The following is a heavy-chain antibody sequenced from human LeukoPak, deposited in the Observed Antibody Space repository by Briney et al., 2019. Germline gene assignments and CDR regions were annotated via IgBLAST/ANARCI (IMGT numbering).Heavy chain of an antibody. CDR3: ARRNSGTWWSFDS. V-gene: IGHV3-7*01. D-gene: IGHD2-15*01. J-gene: IGHJ4*02. Sequence: GGSLRLSRGASRFTLSRYWMRWVRQAPGKGLEGVANIKDDGSQKNYIDSVKGRFTVSRDNAKASLFLQMISLSSEDTAVYYCARRNSGTWWSFDSWGQGTLVTVSS. CDR2: IKDDGSQK. CDR1: RFTLSRYW.